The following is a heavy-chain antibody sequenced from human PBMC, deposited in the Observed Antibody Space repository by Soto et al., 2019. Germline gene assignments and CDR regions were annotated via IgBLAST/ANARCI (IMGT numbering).Heavy chain of an antibody. CDR1: GGSISSGGYY. V-gene: IGHV4-31*03. CDR2: IYYSGST. D-gene: IGHD3-9*01. J-gene: IGHJ6*02. CDR3: VRDLTDYDILTGSYGMDV. Sequence: PSETLSLTCTVSGGSISSGGYYWSWIRQHPGKGLGWIGYIYYSGSTYYNPSLKSRVTISVDTSKNQFSLKLSSVTAADTAVYYCVRDLTDYDILTGSYGMDVWGQGTTVTVSS.